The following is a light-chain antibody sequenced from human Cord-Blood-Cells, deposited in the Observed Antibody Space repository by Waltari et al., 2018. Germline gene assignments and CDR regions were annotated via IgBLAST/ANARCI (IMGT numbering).Light chain of an antibody. CDR3: QQYYSYPYT. J-gene: IGKJ2*01. V-gene: IGKV1-8*01. Sequence: AIRMTQSPSSLSASTGDRVTITCRASQGISSSLAWYQQKPGKAPKLLIYAASTLQSGVPSRFSGSGSGTDFTLTISCLQSEDFATYYCQQYYSYPYTFGQGTKLEIK. CDR2: AAS. CDR1: QGISSS.